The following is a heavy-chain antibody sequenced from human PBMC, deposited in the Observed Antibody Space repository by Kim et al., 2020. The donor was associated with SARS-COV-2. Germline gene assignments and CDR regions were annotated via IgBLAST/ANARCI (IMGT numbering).Heavy chain of an antibody. CDR2: IYSGGST. CDR3: ARTAPEGIAAAGYYYYYGMDV. Sequence: GGSLRLSCAASGFTVSSNYMSWVRQAPGKGLEWVSVIYSGGSTYYADSVKGRFTISRDNSKNTLYLQMNSLRAEDTAVYYCARTAPEGIAAAGYYYYYGMDVWGQGTTVTVSS. CDR1: GFTVSSNY. V-gene: IGHV3-53*01. J-gene: IGHJ6*02. D-gene: IGHD6-13*01.